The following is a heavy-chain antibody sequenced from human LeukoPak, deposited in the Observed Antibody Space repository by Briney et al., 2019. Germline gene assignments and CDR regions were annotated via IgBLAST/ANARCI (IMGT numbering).Heavy chain of an antibody. Sequence: PGGSLRLSCGASGSILSSQAMHWVRQAPGKGLEWVAVILSDGNNKYYADSVKGRFTLSRDNSKNTLYLQMNSLRPEDTAVYYCARDPGFLQQLGTQFDYWGQGTLVTVSS. CDR3: ARDPGFLQQLGTQFDY. D-gene: IGHD6-13*01. CDR1: GSILSSQA. J-gene: IGHJ4*02. CDR2: ILSDGNNK. V-gene: IGHV3-30-3*01.